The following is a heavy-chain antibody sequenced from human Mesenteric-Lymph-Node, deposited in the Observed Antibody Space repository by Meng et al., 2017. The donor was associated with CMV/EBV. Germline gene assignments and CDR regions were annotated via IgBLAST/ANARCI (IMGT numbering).Heavy chain of an antibody. V-gene: IGHV1-8*01. J-gene: IGHJ4*02. CDR3: ARGNRHCSDASCYNY. CDR2: VNPNSGNT. CDR1: GDTFTSYD. D-gene: IGHD2-2*02. Sequence: ASVKVYCKASGDTFTSYDINWLRQATGQGLEWMGWVNPNSGNTGYAQKFQGRVTMTRDTSINTAYMELSSLRSEDTAVYYCARGNRHCSDASCYNYWGQGTLVTVSS.